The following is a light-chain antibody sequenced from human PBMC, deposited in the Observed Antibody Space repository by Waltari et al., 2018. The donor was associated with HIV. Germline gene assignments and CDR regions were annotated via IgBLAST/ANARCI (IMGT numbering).Light chain of an antibody. Sequence: EIVLTQSPGTLSLSPGERATLSRRASQSIGSDYLAWYQQKPGQAPRRLIYGASSRATGIPDRFSGSGSGTDFTLTISRLEPEDFAVYYCQQYGSSPKTFGQGTKVEIK. CDR3: QQYGSSPKT. CDR1: QSIGSDY. V-gene: IGKV3-20*01. J-gene: IGKJ1*01. CDR2: GAS.